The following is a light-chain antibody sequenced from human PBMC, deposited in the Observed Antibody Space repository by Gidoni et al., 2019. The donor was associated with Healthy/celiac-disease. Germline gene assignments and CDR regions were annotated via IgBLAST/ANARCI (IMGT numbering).Light chain of an antibody. Sequence: ELVLTQSPGTLSLSPGERATLSCRASQSVSSSYLAWYQQKPGQAPRLLIYGASSRATGIPDRCSGSGSGTDFTLTISRLEPEDFAVYYCRQYGSSLITFGQGTRLEIK. CDR3: RQYGSSLIT. CDR2: GAS. J-gene: IGKJ5*01. V-gene: IGKV3-20*01. CDR1: QSVSSSY.